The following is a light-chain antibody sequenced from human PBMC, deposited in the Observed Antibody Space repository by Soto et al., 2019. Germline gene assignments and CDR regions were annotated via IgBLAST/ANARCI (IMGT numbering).Light chain of an antibody. CDR1: SGHSSYA. CDR2: LNSDGSH. J-gene: IGLJ3*02. V-gene: IGLV4-69*01. CDR3: QTLGTGILV. Sequence: QLVLTQSPSASASLGASVKLTCALSSGHSSYAIAWHQQQPEKGPRALMKLNSDGSHTRGDGIPDRFSGSSSGAERYLTISSLQSEDEADYYCQTLGTGILVFGGGTKVTVL.